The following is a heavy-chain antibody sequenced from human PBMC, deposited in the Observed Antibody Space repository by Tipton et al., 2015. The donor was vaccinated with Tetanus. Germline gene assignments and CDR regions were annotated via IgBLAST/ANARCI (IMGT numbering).Heavy chain of an antibody. CDR3: ATDRRGPGEVRGLDN. J-gene: IGHJ4*02. D-gene: IGHD3-10*01. CDR2: VSYSGRT. CDR1: GGSVRSGDYS. Sequence: TLSLTCTVSGGSVRSGDYSWNWIRQPPGKGLEWLAYVSYSGRTNSNYSLKSRITISQDTSKNQFSLRLDSVTAADTAVYYCATDRRGPGEVRGLDNWGQGTLVTVSS. V-gene: IGHV4-61*08.